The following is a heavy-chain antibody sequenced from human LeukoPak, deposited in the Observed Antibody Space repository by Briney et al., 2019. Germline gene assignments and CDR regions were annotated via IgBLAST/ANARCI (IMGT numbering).Heavy chain of an antibody. CDR2: IYPGDSDT. CDR1: GYNFTSYW. D-gene: IGHD4-11*01. V-gene: IGHV5-51*01. CDR3: ARLYGERTTVTTFSYYYYYMDV. J-gene: IGHJ6*03. Sequence: GESLKISWKGSGYNFTSYWIGWVRQMPRKGLEWMGIIYPGDSDTRYSPSFQGHVTISADKSISTSYLQWSSLKASDTAMYYCARLYGERTTVTTFSYYYYYMDVWGKGTTVTVSS.